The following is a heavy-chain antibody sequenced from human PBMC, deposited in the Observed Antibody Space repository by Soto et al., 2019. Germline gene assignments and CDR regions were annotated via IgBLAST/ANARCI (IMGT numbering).Heavy chain of an antibody. CDR1: GGSISSSSYY. Sequence: PSETLSLTCTVSGGSISSSSYYWGWIRQPPGKGLEWIGSIYYSGSTYYNPSLKSRVTISVDTSKNQFSLKLSSVTAADTAVYYCARLPPYNWNYPGGWFDPWGQGTLVTVSS. CDR3: ARLPPYNWNYPGGWFDP. CDR2: IYYSGST. V-gene: IGHV4-39*01. J-gene: IGHJ5*02. D-gene: IGHD1-7*01.